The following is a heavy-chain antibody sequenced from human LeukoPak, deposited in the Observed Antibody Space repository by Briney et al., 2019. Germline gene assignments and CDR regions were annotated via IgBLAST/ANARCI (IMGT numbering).Heavy chain of an antibody. CDR3: ARDLFGITMARGVIPRFDY. V-gene: IGHV1-18*01. CDR1: GYTFTSYG. Sequence: GASVKVSCKASGYTFTSYGISGGRQAPGQGLEGMGWITAYNGNTNYAQKLQGRVTMTTDTSTSTAYMELRSLRSDDTAVYYCARDLFGITMARGVIPRFDYWGQGTLVTVSS. CDR2: ITAYNGNT. J-gene: IGHJ4*02. D-gene: IGHD3-10*01.